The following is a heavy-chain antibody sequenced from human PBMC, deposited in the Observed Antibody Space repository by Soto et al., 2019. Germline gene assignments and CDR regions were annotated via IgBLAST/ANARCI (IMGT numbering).Heavy chain of an antibody. V-gene: IGHV4-39*01. J-gene: IGHJ5*02. D-gene: IGHD4-4*01. CDR2: MYYSGST. CDR1: GGSISSSSQY. CDR3: ARHVSDGYSYVWFDP. Sequence: SETLSLTCTVSGGSISSSSQYWGWIRQPPGKGLEWIATMYYSGSTYYNPSLRGRVTISVDTSKNQFSLKLRSVTAADTAVYYCARHVSDGYSYVWFDPWGQGTLVTVSS.